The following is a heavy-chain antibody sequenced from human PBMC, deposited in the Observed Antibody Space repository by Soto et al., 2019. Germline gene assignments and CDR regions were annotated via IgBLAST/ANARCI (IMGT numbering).Heavy chain of an antibody. Sequence: EVQLLESGGGLVQPGGPLPLSCAASGFTFTIYAMMWFRQPPGKGLEWISTIGPGGRPTYDADSVKGRFTNSRDNSKNTLYLHMRGLRADDTAVYFCAKYRSTTRDAYDIWGLGTMVTVSS. CDR2: IGPGGRPT. CDR3: AKYRSTTRDAYDI. D-gene: IGHD4-4*01. V-gene: IGHV3-23*01. CDR1: GFTFTIYA. J-gene: IGHJ3*02.